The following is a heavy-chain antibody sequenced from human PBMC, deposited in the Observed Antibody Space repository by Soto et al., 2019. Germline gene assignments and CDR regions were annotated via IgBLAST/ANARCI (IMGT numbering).Heavy chain of an antibody. Sequence: PGGSLRLSCAASGFTFSSYAMHWVRQAPGKGLEWVAVISYDGSNKYYADSVKGRFTISRDNSKNTLYLQMNSLRAEDTAVYYCARDVLKYDILTGPADYWGQGTLVTVS. CDR1: GFTFSSYA. D-gene: IGHD3-9*01. V-gene: IGHV3-30-3*01. CDR2: ISYDGSNK. CDR3: ARDVLKYDILTGPADY. J-gene: IGHJ4*02.